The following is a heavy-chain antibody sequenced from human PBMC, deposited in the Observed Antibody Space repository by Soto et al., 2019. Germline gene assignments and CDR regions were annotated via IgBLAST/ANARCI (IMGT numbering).Heavy chain of an antibody. D-gene: IGHD6-6*01. Sequence: QVQLQQWGAGLLKPSETLSLTCAVYGGSFSGYYWSWIRQPPGKGLEWNGEINHSGRINYNPALKSRVTISVDTSKNQFSLNLSSVTAADTAVYYCARGLGSSSSYFDYWGQGTLVTVSS. J-gene: IGHJ4*02. V-gene: IGHV4-34*01. CDR2: INHSGRI. CDR1: GGSFSGYY. CDR3: ARGLGSSSSYFDY.